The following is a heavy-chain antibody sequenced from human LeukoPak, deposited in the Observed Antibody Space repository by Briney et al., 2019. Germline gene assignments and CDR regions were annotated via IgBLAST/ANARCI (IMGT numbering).Heavy chain of an antibody. CDR2: ISVSGDTT. Sequence: PGGSLRLSCAVSGFTFSSYAMSWVRQAPGKGLEWVSAISVSGDTTYYADSVKGRSTISRDNSKNTLDLQMNSLRAEDTAVYYCAKGNYGYYFDYWGQGARVTVSS. D-gene: IGHD1-7*01. CDR3: AKGNYGYYFDY. J-gene: IGHJ4*02. CDR1: GFTFSSYA. V-gene: IGHV3-23*01.